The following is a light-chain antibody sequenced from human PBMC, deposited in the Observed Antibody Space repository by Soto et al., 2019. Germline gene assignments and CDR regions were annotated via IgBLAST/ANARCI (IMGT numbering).Light chain of an antibody. CDR3: AAWDDTLNGQV. Sequence: QSVLTQPPSASGTPGQRVTISCSGSSSNIGSNTVNWYQQLPGTAPKLLIYSNNQRPSGVPDRFSGSKSGTSASLAISGLQSEDEADYSSAAWDDTLNGQVFGPGTKVPVL. CDR1: SSNIGSNT. J-gene: IGLJ1*01. V-gene: IGLV1-44*01. CDR2: SNN.